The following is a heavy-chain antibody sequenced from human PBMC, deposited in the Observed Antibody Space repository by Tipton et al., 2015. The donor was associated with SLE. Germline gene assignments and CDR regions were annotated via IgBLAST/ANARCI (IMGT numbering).Heavy chain of an antibody. J-gene: IGHJ3*01. D-gene: IGHD1-26*01. V-gene: IGHV4-4*08. Sequence: TLSLTCTVSGGSISTSHWRWIRQPPGKGLEWIGYMYNSGSAHYNPSLRSRVTISIDTSQNHFSLQLTSVTAADAGLYYRARVGAPISAFDVWGQGTMVNVSS. CDR1: GGSISTSH. CDR2: MYNSGSA. CDR3: ARVGAPISAFDV.